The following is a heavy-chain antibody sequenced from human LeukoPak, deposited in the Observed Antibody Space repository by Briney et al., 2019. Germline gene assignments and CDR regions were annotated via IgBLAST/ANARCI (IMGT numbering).Heavy chain of an antibody. V-gene: IGHV3-74*01. D-gene: IGHD3-16*01. CDR1: GFPFSAYW. CDR2: INTDGTYT. CDR3: AKDMTGPDDS. J-gene: IGHJ4*02. Sequence: GGSLRLSCAASGFPFSAYWVHWVRQALGKGLVWVSRINTDGTYTSYADSVKGRFTISRDNAQNTLFLQMTSLRVEDTAVYYCAKDMTGPDDSWGPGTLVTVSS.